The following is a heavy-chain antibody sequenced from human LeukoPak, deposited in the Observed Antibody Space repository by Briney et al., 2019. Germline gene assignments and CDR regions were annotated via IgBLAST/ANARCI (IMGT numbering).Heavy chain of an antibody. Sequence: GGSLRLSCEASGITFSSYAIHWVRQAPGKGLECVSVISGSGNDIFYADSVAGRFIISRDNSENKVYLQIHSMRAEDTAIYYCAKDAVDYFDNSGGAFDYWGQGTLVTVSS. V-gene: IGHV3-23*01. CDR2: ISGSGNDI. D-gene: IGHD3-22*01. CDR3: AKDAVDYFDNSGGAFDY. J-gene: IGHJ4*02. CDR1: GITFSSYA.